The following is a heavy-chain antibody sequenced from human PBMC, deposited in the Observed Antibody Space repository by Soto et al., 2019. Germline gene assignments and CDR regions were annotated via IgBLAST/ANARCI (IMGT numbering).Heavy chain of an antibody. V-gene: IGHV3-33*01. CDR1: GFTFSSYG. J-gene: IGHJ6*02. Sequence: QVQLVESGGGVVQPGRSLRLSCAASGFTFSSYGIHWVRQAPGKGLEWVAVIWYDGSNKYYADSVKGRFTISRDNSRNTLYLQMNSLRAEDTAVYYCARGGGSDSSGWYGDYYCGMDVWGQGTTVTV. CDR2: IWYDGSNK. CDR3: ARGGGSDSSGWYGDYYCGMDV. D-gene: IGHD6-19*01.